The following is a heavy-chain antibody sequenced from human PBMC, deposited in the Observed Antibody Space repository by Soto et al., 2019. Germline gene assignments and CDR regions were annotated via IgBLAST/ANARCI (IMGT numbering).Heavy chain of an antibody. V-gene: IGHV1-2*02. CDR2: INPRTTAT. J-gene: IGHJ4*02. CDR1: GYTFSDYY. Sequence: QVQLVQSAPEVRKPGASVKVSCKASGYTFSDYYIYWVRQAPGQRLEWLGWINPRTTATNFALNFQGRVTFSRGASTDTSYRELSSLRSDDTAVYYCARDLRTLARPLDVWCQGTLVTVSS. CDR3: ARDLRTLARPLDV. D-gene: IGHD3-3*02.